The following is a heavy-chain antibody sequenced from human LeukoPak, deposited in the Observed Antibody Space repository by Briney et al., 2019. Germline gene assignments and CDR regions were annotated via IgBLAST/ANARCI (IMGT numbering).Heavy chain of an antibody. CDR1: GGSFSGYY. CDR3: ARGRIAAAERDWIDP. D-gene: IGHD6-13*01. CDR2: INHSGST. V-gene: IGHV4-34*01. Sequence: SETLSLTCAVSGGSFSGYYWSWIRQPPGKGREWVGEINHSGSTNYNPYLKSRVTISVNTSKNQFSLKLSSVTAADTAEYYCARGRIAAAERDWIDPWGQGTLVTVSS. J-gene: IGHJ5*02.